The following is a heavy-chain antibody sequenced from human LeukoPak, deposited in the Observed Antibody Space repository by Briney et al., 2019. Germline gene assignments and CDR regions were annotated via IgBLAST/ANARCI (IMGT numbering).Heavy chain of an antibody. CDR1: GGSISSSSYY. V-gene: IGHV4-39*07. D-gene: IGHD3-3*01. CDR2: IYYSGST. J-gene: IGHJ4*02. Sequence: SETLSLTCTVSGGSISSSSYYWGWIRQPPGKGLEWIGSIYYSGSTNYNPSLKSRVTISVDTSKNQFSLKLSSVTAADTAVYYCARGYDFWSGYYLDYWGQGTLVTVSS. CDR3: ARGYDFWSGYYLDY.